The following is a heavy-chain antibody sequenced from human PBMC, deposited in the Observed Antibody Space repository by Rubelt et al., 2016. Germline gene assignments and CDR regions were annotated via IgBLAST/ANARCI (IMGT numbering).Heavy chain of an antibody. D-gene: IGHD6-13*01. CDR2: INAGNGNT. CDR3: ARGLGLGYSSSWFNWFDP. V-gene: IGHV1-3*01. CDR1: GYTFTSYA. J-gene: IGHJ5*02. Sequence: QVQLVQSGAEVKKPGASVKVSCKASGYTFTSYAMHWVRQAPGQRLEWMGWINAGNGNTKYPQKFQGRVTITRETSASTAYMERSSLRSEDTAVYYCARGLGLGYSSSWFNWFDPWGQGTLVTVSS.